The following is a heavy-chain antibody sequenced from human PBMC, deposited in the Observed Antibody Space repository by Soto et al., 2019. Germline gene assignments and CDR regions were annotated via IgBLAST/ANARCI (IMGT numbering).Heavy chain of an antibody. Sequence: EGSLRLSCAPSGFTCPRYSMNWNPQAGGKGLEWFSSISSTTNYIYYADSMKGRFTVSRDNAKKSVYLEMNSLSAEDTAVYYCARESEDLTSNFDYWGQGTLVTVSS. CDR2: ISSTTNYI. CDR3: ARESEDLTSNFDY. J-gene: IGHJ4*02. CDR1: GFTCPRYS. V-gene: IGHV3-21*01.